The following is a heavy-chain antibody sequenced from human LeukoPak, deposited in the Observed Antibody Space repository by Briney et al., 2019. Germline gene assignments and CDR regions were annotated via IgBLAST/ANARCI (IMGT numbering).Heavy chain of an antibody. Sequence: GGSLRLSCAASGFTFSSYAMNWVRQAPGKGLEWVSSISLTSNDIYYAASVRGRFIISRGNAKNLLSLQMNSLRAEDTALYYCARGDTSLQRNDALDIWGQGTMVSVSS. J-gene: IGHJ3*02. D-gene: IGHD2/OR15-2a*01. V-gene: IGHV3-21*01. CDR1: GFTFSSYA. CDR3: ARGDTSLQRNDALDI. CDR2: ISLTSNDI.